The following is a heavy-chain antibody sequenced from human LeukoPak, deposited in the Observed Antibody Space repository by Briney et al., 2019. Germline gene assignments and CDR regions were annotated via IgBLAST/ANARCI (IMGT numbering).Heavy chain of an antibody. CDR1: GFTFSSYS. V-gene: IGHV3-48*01. Sequence: PGGSLRLSCAASGFTFSSYSMNWVRQAPGKGLEGVSYISSSSSTIYYAESVKGRFTISRDNAKNSLYLQMNSLRAEDTAVYYCARYSSWSRDYWGQGTLVTVSS. D-gene: IGHD6-13*01. CDR3: ARYSSWSRDY. CDR2: ISSSSSTI. J-gene: IGHJ4*02.